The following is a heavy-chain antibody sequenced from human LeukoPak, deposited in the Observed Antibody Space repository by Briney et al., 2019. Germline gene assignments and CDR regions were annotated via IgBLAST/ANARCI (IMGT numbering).Heavy chain of an antibody. CDR1: GYTFTSYD. CDR2: MNPNSGNT. CDR3: ARGVKVRGVTTYYFDY. J-gene: IGHJ4*02. Sequence: GASVKVSCKASGYTFTSYDINWVRQATGQGLEWMGWMNPNSGNTGYAQKFQGRVTMTRNTSISTAYMELSSLRSEDTAVYYCARGVKVRGVTTYYFDYRGQGTLVTVSS. D-gene: IGHD3-10*01. V-gene: IGHV1-8*01.